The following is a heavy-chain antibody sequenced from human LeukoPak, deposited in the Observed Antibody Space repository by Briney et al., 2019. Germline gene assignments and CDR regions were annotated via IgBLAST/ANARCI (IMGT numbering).Heavy chain of an antibody. D-gene: IGHD2-2*01. CDR3: ARTIVVVPAAMVRGAAFDY. CDR1: GGSFSGYY. CDR2: IYYSGST. V-gene: IGHV4-59*01. J-gene: IGHJ4*02. Sequence: PSETLSLTCAVYGGSFSGYYWSWIRQPPGKGLEWIGYIYYSGSTNYNPSLKSRVTISVDTSKNQFSLKLSSVTAADTAVYYCARTIVVVPAAMVRGAAFDYWGQGTLVTVSS.